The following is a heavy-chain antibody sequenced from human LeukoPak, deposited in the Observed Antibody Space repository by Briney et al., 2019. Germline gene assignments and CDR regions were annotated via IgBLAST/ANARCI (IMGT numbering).Heavy chain of an antibody. CDR3: AKRAYDRSGYLDY. CDR2: NSDSGGTT. CDR1: GFTFGSYA. D-gene: IGHD3-22*01. J-gene: IGHJ4*02. Sequence: GGSLRLSCAASGFTFGSYAMSWVRQAPGKGLEWVSANSDSGGTTYYADSVKGRFTISRDNSKNTLYLQMNSPRAEDTAVYYCAKRAYDRSGYLDYWGQGTLVTVSS. V-gene: IGHV3-23*01.